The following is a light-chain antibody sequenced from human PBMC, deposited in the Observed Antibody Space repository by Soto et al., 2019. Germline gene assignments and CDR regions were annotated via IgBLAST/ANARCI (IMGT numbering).Light chain of an antibody. CDR2: DAS. V-gene: IGKV3-20*01. J-gene: IGKJ1*01. CDR3: QQYGSSRWT. Sequence: EIVLTQSPGTLSLSPGERAALSCRASQSISSSYLAWYQQKPGQAPGLLIYDASSRATGIPDRFSGSGSGTDFTLTISRLEPEDFAVYYCQQYGSSRWTFGQGTKVDIK. CDR1: QSISSSY.